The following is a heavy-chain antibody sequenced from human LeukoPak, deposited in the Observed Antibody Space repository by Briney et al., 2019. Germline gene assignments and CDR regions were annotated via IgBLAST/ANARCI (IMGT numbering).Heavy chain of an antibody. CDR3: ARHYGSGSELDY. J-gene: IGHJ4*02. Sequence: SGPTLVNPTQTLTLTCTFSGFSLSTSGMRVSWIRQPPGKALEWLARIDWDDDKFYSTSLKTRLTISKVTSKNQVVLTMTNMDPVDTAMYYCARHYGSGSELDYWGQGTLVTVSS. D-gene: IGHD3-10*01. CDR1: GFSLSTSGMR. CDR2: IDWDDDK. V-gene: IGHV2-70*04.